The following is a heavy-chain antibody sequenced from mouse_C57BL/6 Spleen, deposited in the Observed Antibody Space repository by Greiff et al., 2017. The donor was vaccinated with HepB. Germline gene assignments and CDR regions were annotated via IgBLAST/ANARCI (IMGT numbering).Heavy chain of an antibody. V-gene: IGHV1-55*01. Sequence: VQGVESGAELVKPGASVKMSCKASGYTFTSYWITWVKQRPGQGLEWIGDIYPGSGSTNYNEKFKSKATLTVDTSSSTAYMQLSSLTSEDSAVYYCARSGRNSHFDYWGQGTTLTVSS. J-gene: IGHJ2*01. CDR2: IYPGSGST. CDR1: GYTFTSYW. CDR3: ARSGRNSHFDY.